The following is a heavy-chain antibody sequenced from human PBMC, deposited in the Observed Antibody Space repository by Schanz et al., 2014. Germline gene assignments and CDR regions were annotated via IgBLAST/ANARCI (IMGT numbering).Heavy chain of an antibody. CDR2: ISSGGRNI. J-gene: IGHJ6*03. Sequence: EVQLVESGGGLVKPGESLRLSCAASGFIFSAYTMNWVRQAPGKGLEWVSSISSGGRNISYADSLKGRFTISRDNARNFLHLEMNNLRAEDTAVYFCARESGGQNDLDTEPHKYTYMDVWGKGTTVTVSS. CDR1: GFIFSAYT. D-gene: IGHD1-1*01. V-gene: IGHV3-21*01. CDR3: ARESGGQNDLDTEPHKYTYMDV.